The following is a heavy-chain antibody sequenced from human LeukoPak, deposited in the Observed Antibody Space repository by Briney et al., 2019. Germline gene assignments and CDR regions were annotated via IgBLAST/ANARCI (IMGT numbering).Heavy chain of an antibody. Sequence: SETLSLTCTVSGGSISSYYWSWIRQPPGKGLEWIGYIYYSGSTNYNPPLKSRVTISVDTSKHQFSLKLSSVTAADTAVYYCASSLVVVVAATPGFDYWGQGTLVTVSS. V-gene: IGHV4-59*08. CDR3: ASSLVVVVAATPGFDY. D-gene: IGHD2-15*01. CDR1: GGSISSYY. CDR2: IYYSGST. J-gene: IGHJ4*02.